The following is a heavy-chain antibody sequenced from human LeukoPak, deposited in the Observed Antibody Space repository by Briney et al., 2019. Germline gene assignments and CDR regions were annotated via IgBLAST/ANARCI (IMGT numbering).Heavy chain of an antibody. Sequence: GPLRLSCAASGFTFRSYATTWVRQAPGKGLQWVSSVDGNGGDTYYADSVKGRFTISRDNSKNTVYLQMNSLRADDTAVYYCAKDYYGSGSYYTVAFDIWGQGTVVTVSS. J-gene: IGHJ3*02. CDR1: GFTFRSYA. CDR3: AKDYYGSGSYYTVAFDI. CDR2: VDGNGGDT. D-gene: IGHD3-10*01. V-gene: IGHV3-23*01.